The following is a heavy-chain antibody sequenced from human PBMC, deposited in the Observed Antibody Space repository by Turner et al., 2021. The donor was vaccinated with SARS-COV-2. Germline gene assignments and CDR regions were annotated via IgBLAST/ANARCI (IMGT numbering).Heavy chain of an antibody. CDR2: ISRSSSYI. Sequence: EVQLVESGGGLVKPGGSLRLSCAASGFTFSSYSMNWVRQAPGKGLGWGSSISRSSSYIYYADAVKGRFTISRDNAKNSLYLQMNSLRAEDTAVYYCARVDYGDYGWAGDNYGMDVWGQGTTVTVSS. V-gene: IGHV3-21*01. CDR3: ARVDYGDYGWAGDNYGMDV. J-gene: IGHJ6*02. CDR1: GFTFSSYS. D-gene: IGHD4-17*01.